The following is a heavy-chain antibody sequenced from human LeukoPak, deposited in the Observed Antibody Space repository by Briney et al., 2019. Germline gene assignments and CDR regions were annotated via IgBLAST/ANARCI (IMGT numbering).Heavy chain of an antibody. D-gene: IGHD6-19*01. J-gene: IGHJ2*01. V-gene: IGHV3-23*01. Sequence: GGSLRLSCAASGFTFSSYAMSWVRQAPGKGLEWVSAISGSGGSTYYADSVKGRFTISRDNSKNTLYLQMNSLRAEDTAVYYCAKRSVAGTKRAWYFDLWGRGTLVPVSS. CDR3: AKRSVAGTKRAWYFDL. CDR2: ISGSGGST. CDR1: GFTFSSYA.